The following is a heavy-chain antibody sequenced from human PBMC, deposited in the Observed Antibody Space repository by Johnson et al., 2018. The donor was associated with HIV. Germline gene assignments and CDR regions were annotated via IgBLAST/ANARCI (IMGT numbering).Heavy chain of an antibody. D-gene: IGHD6-6*01. CDR2: IRFDGSSQ. J-gene: IGHJ3*02. CDR3: ARHDSSSLPPRDAFDI. Sequence: QVQLVESGGDVVQRRGSLRLSCAAFGFNFSSNGMYWVRQAPGKGLEWVAFIRFDGSSQFYADSVKGRFTISRDNSKNTLYLQMNSLRAEDTAVYYCARHDSSSLPPRDAFDIWGQGTMVTVSS. V-gene: IGHV3-30*02. CDR1: GFNFSSNG.